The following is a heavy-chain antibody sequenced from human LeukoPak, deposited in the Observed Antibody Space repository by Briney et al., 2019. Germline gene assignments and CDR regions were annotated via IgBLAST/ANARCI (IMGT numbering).Heavy chain of an antibody. D-gene: IGHD6-19*01. Sequence: SETLSLTCAVYGGSFSGYYWSWIRQPPGKGLEWIGYIYYKGDTKYDPSLKSRITISVDTSKNQFSLKLSSVTAADTAVYYCARLHSSGLDYWGQGALVTVSS. CDR3: ARLHSSGLDY. CDR1: GGSFSGYY. CDR2: IYYKGDT. J-gene: IGHJ4*02. V-gene: IGHV4-59*01.